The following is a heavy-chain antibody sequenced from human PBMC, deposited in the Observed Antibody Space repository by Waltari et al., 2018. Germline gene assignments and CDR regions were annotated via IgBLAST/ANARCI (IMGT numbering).Heavy chain of an antibody. CDR1: GYTFTDYY. CDR2: VDPEDGET. Sequence: KPGATVKISCKVSGYTFTDYYMHWVQQAPGKGLEWMGLVDPEDGETIYAEKFQGRVTITADTSTDTAYMELSSLRSEDTAVYYCATDPKRRHFDWLAAFDIWGQGTMVTVSS. J-gene: IGHJ3*02. V-gene: IGHV1-69-2*01. D-gene: IGHD3-9*01. CDR3: ATDPKRRHFDWLAAFDI.